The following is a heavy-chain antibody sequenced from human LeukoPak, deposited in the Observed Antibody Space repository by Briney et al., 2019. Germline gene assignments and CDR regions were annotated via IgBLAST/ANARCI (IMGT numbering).Heavy chain of an antibody. CDR1: GFTFSSYE. D-gene: IGHD3-10*01. J-gene: IGHJ5*02. Sequence: GGSLRLSCAASGFTFSSYEMNWVRQAPGKGLEWVSYISSSSSTIYYADSVKGRFTISRDNAKNSLYLQMNSLRAEDTAVYYCATMTLWFGESTWGQGTLVTVSS. CDR3: ATMTLWFGEST. V-gene: IGHV3-48*03. CDR2: ISSSSSTI.